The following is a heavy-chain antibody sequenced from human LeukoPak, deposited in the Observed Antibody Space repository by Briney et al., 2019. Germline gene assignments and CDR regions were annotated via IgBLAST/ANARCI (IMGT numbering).Heavy chain of an antibody. Sequence: SETLSLTCTVSGASVSSSDYYWEWIRQPPGKGLEWVGSVFYSGSANYNPSLQSRVTMSVDTSKNQFSLRLSSLTATDTAVYYCATRRSGSHPYFWGQGTLVTVSS. V-gene: IGHV4-39*01. CDR2: VFYSGSA. D-gene: IGHD1-26*01. J-gene: IGHJ4*02. CDR3: ATRRSGSHPYF. CDR1: GASVSSSDYY.